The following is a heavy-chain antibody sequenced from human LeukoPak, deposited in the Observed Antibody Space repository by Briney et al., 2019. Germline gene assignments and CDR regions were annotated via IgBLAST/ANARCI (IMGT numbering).Heavy chain of an antibody. CDR1: GFTFSSYFW. D-gene: IGHD4-23*01. CDR3: VRDLDLGGYSSFVS. Sequence: GGSLRLSCAASGFTFSSYFWMHWVRQAPGKGLVWVSRIRSDGGSSTYADSVKGRFTISRDNAKNTLYLQMNTLRAEDTAVYYCVRDLDLGGYSSFVSCGEGTLVTVSS. V-gene: IGHV3-74*01. CDR2: IRSDGGSS. J-gene: IGHJ4*02.